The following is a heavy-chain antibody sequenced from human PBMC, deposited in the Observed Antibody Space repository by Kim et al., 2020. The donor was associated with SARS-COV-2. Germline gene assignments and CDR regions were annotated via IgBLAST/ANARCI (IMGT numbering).Heavy chain of an antibody. D-gene: IGHD3-10*01. CDR3: ARGRAYYGSGSYSRY. CDR1: GGSFSGYY. V-gene: IGHV4-34*01. J-gene: IGHJ4*02. Sequence: SETLSLTCAVYGGSFSGYYWSWIRQPPGKGLEWIGEINHSGSTNYNPSLKSRVTISVDTSKNQFSLKLSSVTAADTAVYYCARGRAYYGSGSYSRYWGQGTLVTVSS. CDR2: INHSGST.